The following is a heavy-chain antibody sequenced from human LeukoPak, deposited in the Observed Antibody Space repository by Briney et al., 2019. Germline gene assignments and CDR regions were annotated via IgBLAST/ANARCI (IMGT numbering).Heavy chain of an antibody. CDR3: ANWPQIIPTTDGY. D-gene: IGHD2-8*02. CDR1: GFTFSSYG. Sequence: GGSLRLSCAASGFTFSSYGMHWVRQAPGKGLEWVAFIRYDGSNKYYADSVKGRFTISRDNSKNTLYLQMNSLRAEDTAVYYCANWPQIIPTTDGYWGQGALVTVSS. J-gene: IGHJ4*02. V-gene: IGHV3-30*02. CDR2: IRYDGSNK.